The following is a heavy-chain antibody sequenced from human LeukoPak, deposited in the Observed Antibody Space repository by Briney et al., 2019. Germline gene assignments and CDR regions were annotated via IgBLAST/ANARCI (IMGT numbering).Heavy chain of an antibody. V-gene: IGHV4-59*07. CDR3: ARSYGGDVMDE. CDR1: RGSLSSLY. D-gene: IGHD5-12*01. J-gene: IGHJ4*02. Sequence: PSYTLSLTCILSRGSLSSLYWHWLRQSPENGLEWIGYAYSTLCAKYHPSLTNPLTMSFDTPKNHFSLKLTSVTAADPAVYFCARSYGGDVMDEWGQGNLVVVSS. CDR2: AYSTLCA.